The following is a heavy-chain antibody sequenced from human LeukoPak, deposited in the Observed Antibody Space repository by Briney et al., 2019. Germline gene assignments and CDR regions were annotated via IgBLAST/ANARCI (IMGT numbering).Heavy chain of an antibody. D-gene: IGHD2-2*01. V-gene: IGHV3-53*01. CDR2: IYSGGST. CDR1: GFTVSSNY. J-gene: IGHJ6*03. Sequence: GGSLRLSCAASGFTVSSNYMSWVRQAPGKGLEWVSVIYSGGSTYYADSVKGRFTISRDNSKNTLYLQMNSLRAEDTAVYYCARRGCRSTSCYDYYYYMEGWGKGATVTASS. CDR3: ARRGCRSTSCYDYYYYMEG.